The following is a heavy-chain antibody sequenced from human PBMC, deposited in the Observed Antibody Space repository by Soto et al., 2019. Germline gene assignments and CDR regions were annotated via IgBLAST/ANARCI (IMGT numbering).Heavy chain of an antibody. J-gene: IGHJ6*02. CDR2: IHHSGSI. D-gene: IGHD2-21*02. CDR3: AREDDGGDTLDV. V-gene: IGHV4-30-4*08. CDR1: GGSISSDYYH. Sequence: QVQLQQSGPGLVKPSQTLSLTCTVSGGSISSDYYHSTWIRQSPERGLEWIGYIHHSGSILYNPSLKRRVTISVDTSKNQFSLHLSSVTAADTAVYFCAREDDGGDTLDVWGQGTTVTVSS.